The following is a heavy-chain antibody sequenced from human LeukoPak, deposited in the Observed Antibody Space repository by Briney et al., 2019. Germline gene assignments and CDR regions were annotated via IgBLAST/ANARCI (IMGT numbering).Heavy chain of an antibody. CDR2: IYGSGST. Sequence: SETLSPTCTVFGGSIRSYYWSWIRQPPGKGLEWIGYIYGSGSTNNKPSLKSRVTISVDTSKNQFSLRLTSVTAADTAVYYCARGSRGDPVFDYWGQGSLVTVSS. D-gene: IGHD2-21*01. CDR3: ARGSRGDPVFDY. V-gene: IGHV4-59*01. CDR1: GGSIRSYY. J-gene: IGHJ4*02.